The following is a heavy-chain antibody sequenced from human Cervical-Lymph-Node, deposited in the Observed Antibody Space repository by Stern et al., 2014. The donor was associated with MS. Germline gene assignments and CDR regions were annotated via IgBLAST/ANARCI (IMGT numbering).Heavy chain of an antibody. D-gene: IGHD6-6*01. J-gene: IGHJ4*02. CDR2: IIPIFGTA. CDR1: GGNFNTNV. CDR3: ARAAYSTSSYNY. Sequence: QVQPGQSGAEVKKPGSSVKVSCKASGGNFNTNVISWVRQAPGQGLEWMGGIIPIFGTALYAQKFQGRVTITANDSTRAVYMELSSLRSEDTAVYHCARAAYSTSSYNYWGQGTLVIVSS. V-gene: IGHV1-69*01.